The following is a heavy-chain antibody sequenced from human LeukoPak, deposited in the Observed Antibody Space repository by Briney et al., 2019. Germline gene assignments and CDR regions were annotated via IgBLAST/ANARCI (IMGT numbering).Heavy chain of an antibody. CDR2: INSDGSST. Sequence: GGSLRLSCAASGFTFSSYGMHWVRQAPGKGLVCVSRINSDGSSTNYADSVKGRFTISRDDAKNTLYLQMNSLRAEDTAVYYCASTLSSSPHWGRGTLVTVSS. V-gene: IGHV3-74*01. CDR1: GFTFSSYG. CDR3: ASTLSSSPH. J-gene: IGHJ4*02. D-gene: IGHD6-6*01.